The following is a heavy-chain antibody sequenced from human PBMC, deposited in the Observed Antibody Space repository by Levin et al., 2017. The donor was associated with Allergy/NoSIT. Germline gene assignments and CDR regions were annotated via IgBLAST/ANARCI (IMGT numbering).Heavy chain of an antibody. CDR2: IYSGGST. CDR1: GFTVSSHY. CDR3: ARGTPGIAAAGEDY. V-gene: IGHV3-53*01. D-gene: IGHD6-13*01. J-gene: IGHJ4*02. Sequence: GESLKISCAASGFTVSSHYMSWVRQAPGKGLEWVSVIYSGGSTYYADSVKGRFTISRDNSKNTLYLQMNSLRAEDTAVYYCARGTPGIAAAGEDYWGQGTLVTVSS.